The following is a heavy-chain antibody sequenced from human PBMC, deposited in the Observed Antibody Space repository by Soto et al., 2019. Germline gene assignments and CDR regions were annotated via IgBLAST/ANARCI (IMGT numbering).Heavy chain of an antibody. CDR3: ARAGAVAGIFLFDS. Sequence: ASVKVSCKASGYSFTGYYMHWVRQAPGQGLEWMGWINPNSGGTNYAQKFQGWVTMTRDTSTSTAYMELSRLRSEDTAVYYCARAGAVAGIFLFDSWGQGTLVTVSS. D-gene: IGHD6-19*01. J-gene: IGHJ4*02. CDR2: INPNSGGT. V-gene: IGHV1-2*04. CDR1: GYSFTGYY.